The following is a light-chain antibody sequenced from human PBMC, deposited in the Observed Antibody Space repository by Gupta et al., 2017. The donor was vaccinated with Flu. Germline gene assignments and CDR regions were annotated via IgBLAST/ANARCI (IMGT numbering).Light chain of an antibody. CDR2: WAS. CDR1: QSVLHDSNNKHY. CDR3: QQYYSTRWT. V-gene: IGKV4-1*01. J-gene: IGKJ1*01. Sequence: DIVLTQSPASLPGSLGERATFLCKSSQSVLHDSNNKHYLAWYKQKPGQPPKLLICWASIRESGVSDRFSGSGSGTDFTLTSTILQAEDVAVYYWQQYYSTRWTFGQGTKVEIK.